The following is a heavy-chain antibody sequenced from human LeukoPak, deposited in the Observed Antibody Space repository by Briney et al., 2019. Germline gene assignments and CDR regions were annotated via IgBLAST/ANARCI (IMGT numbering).Heavy chain of an antibody. V-gene: IGHV3-48*04. CDR3: ARNYDFLTNYYQYYFDY. CDR2: ITSSSGTI. CDR1: GFTFSSYS. D-gene: IGHD3-9*01. J-gene: IGHJ4*02. Sequence: GGSLRLSCAASGFTFSSYSMNWVRQAPGKGLEWISYITSSSGTIYYADSVKGRFTVSRGNAKDSLFLQMNSLRAEDTAVYYCARNYDFLTNYYQYYFDYWGQGTLVTVSS.